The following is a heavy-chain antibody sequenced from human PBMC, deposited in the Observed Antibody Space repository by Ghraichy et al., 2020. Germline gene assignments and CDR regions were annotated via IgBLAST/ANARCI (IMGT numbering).Heavy chain of an antibody. J-gene: IGHJ4*02. D-gene: IGHD6-19*01. Sequence: GGSLRLSCAASGFTFSTYTMNWVRQAPGMGLEWVSSISSSSGYIYYTDSLKGRFTISRDNAKNSLYLQMNSLRAEDTAVYYCARNSLAVAGPYYFDYWGQGTLVTVSS. CDR1: GFTFSTYT. V-gene: IGHV3-21*01. CDR3: ARNSLAVAGPYYFDY. CDR2: ISSSSGYI.